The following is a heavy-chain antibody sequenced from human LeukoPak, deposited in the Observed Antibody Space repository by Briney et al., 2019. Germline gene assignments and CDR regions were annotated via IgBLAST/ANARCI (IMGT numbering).Heavy chain of an antibody. Sequence: ASVKVSCKASGYTFTGYYMHWVRQAPGQGLEWMGWINPNSGGTNYAQKFQGRVTMTRDTSISTVYMELSSLRSEDTAVYYCARALQRAVAGTPFDYWGQGTLVTVSS. CDR3: ARALQRAVAGTPFDY. J-gene: IGHJ4*02. D-gene: IGHD6-19*01. CDR2: INPNSGGT. V-gene: IGHV1-2*02. CDR1: GYTFTGYY.